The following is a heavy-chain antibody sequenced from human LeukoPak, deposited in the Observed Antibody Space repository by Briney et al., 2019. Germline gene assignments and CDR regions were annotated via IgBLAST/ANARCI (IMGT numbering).Heavy chain of an antibody. CDR1: GYTFTSYG. CDR2: ISAYNGNT. J-gene: IGHJ4*02. V-gene: IGHV1-18*01. Sequence: APVKVSCKASGYTFTSYGISWVRQAPGQGLEWMGWISAYNGNTNYAQKLQGRVTMTTDTSTSTAYMELRSLRSDDTAVYYCARDPGIGSSSWYGGIDYWGQGTLFTVSS. D-gene: IGHD6-13*01. CDR3: ARDPGIGSSSWYGGIDY.